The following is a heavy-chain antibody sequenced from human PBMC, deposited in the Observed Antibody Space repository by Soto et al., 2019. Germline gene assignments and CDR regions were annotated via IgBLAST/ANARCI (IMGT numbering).Heavy chain of an antibody. CDR1: GYTFTRYR. CDR2: ISAYNGNT. D-gene: IGHD6-13*01. Sequence: ASVKVSCKASGYTFTRYRISWVRQAPGQGLGWMGWISAYNGNTNYAQKLQGRVTMTTDTSTSTAYMELRSLRSDDTAVYYCARDSKYSSSWDFDYWGQGTLVTVSS. V-gene: IGHV1-18*04. CDR3: ARDSKYSSSWDFDY. J-gene: IGHJ4*02.